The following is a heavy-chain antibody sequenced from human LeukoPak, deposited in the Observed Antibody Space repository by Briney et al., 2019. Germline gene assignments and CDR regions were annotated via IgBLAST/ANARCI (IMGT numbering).Heavy chain of an antibody. CDR3: ARDRGSRASAINQQDDYYYYYYMDV. Sequence: PSQTLSLTCTVSGGSISSGGYYWSWIRQHPGMGLEWFGYIYYSGSTYYNPSLKSRVTISVDTSKNQFSLKLSSVTAADTAVYYCARDRGSRASAINQQDDYYYYYYMDVWGKGTTVTVSS. CDR2: IYYSGST. V-gene: IGHV4-31*03. CDR1: GGSISSGGYY. D-gene: IGHD2-2*01. J-gene: IGHJ6*03.